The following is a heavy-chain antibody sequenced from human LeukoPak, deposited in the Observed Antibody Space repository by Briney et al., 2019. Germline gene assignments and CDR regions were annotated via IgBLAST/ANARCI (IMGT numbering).Heavy chain of an antibody. J-gene: IGHJ4*02. V-gene: IGHV1-2*02. CDR3: ARVEYYTVDY. D-gene: IGHD1-26*01. Sequence: ASVKVSGKPSGYTLTGYYIHGWRRPPEQGLEWMGWINPNSGGTNYAQKFQGRVTMTRDTSISTAYMELGRLRSDDTAVYYCARVEYYTVDYWGQGTLVTVSS. CDR1: GYTLTGYY. CDR2: INPNSGGT.